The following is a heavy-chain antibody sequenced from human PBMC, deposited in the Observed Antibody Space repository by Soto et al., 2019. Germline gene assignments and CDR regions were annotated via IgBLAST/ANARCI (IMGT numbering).Heavy chain of an antibody. CDR2: IYHSGTT. CDR3: AREGGEGTYMGFDY. V-gene: IGHV4-4*02. Sequence: SETLSLTCTVYGGSISPNTCCIGVRQSPEKGLEWIGEIYHSGTTNYNPSFNSRVTMSVDKSNNQFSLMLTSVTAEDTAIYYCAREGGEGTYMGFDYWGQGTLVT. CDR1: GGSISPNTC. D-gene: IGHD3-16*01. J-gene: IGHJ4*02.